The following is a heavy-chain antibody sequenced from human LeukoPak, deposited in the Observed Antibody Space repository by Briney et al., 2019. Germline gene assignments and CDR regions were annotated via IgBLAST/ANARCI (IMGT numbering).Heavy chain of an antibody. CDR3: ARCPGSSGWYSYYYYMDV. CDR2: ISSSGSTL. D-gene: IGHD6-19*01. V-gene: IGHV3-11*04. J-gene: IGHJ6*03. Sequence: GGSLRLSCAASGFTFSDYYMSWIRQAPGEGLEWGSYISSSGSTLYYADSVKGRFTISRDNAKNSLYLQMNSLRAEDTAVYYCARCPGSSGWYSYYYYMDVWGKGTTVIISS. CDR1: GFTFSDYY.